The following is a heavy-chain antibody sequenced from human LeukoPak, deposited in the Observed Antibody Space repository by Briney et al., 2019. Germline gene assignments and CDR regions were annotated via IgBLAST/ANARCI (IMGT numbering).Heavy chain of an antibody. D-gene: IGHD6-13*01. V-gene: IGHV3-23*01. CDR2: ISGSGGST. CDR1: GFTFSSYA. Sequence: GGSLRLSCAASGFTFSSYAMSWVRQAPGKGLEWVSAISGSGGSTYYADSVKGRFPISRDNSKNTLYLQMNRLRAEDTAVYYCARDKKSEYSSSWRGYYYYYYGMDVWGQGTTVTVSS. CDR3: ARDKKSEYSSSWRGYYYYYYGMDV. J-gene: IGHJ6*02.